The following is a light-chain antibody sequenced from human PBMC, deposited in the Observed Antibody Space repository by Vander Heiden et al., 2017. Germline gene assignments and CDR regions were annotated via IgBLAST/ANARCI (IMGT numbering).Light chain of an antibody. CDR1: SSNIGSNY. Sequence: VLTQPPSASGTPGQRVTLSCSGSSSNIGSNYVYWYQQLPGTAPKLLIYRNNQRPSGVPDRFSGSKSGTSASLAISGLRSEDEADYYCAAWDDSLSGVVFGGGTKLTVL. CDR3: AAWDDSLSGVV. V-gene: IGLV1-47*01. CDR2: RNN. J-gene: IGLJ2*01.